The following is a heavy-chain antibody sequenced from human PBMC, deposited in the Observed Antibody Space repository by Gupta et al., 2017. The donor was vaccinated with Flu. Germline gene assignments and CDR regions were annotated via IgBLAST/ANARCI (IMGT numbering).Heavy chain of an antibody. V-gene: IGHV3-30*03. J-gene: IGHJ4*02. CDR1: GFTFSNYA. Sequence: QVQVVESGGGVVQPGKSLRLSCAASGFTFSNYAIHWVRQAPGKGLEWVAAISYDGSLKFYADSVKGRFTISRDNSEKTMLLQMNSLRPEDTAVYYCARDPTNGIVGRSLDPAFDYWGQGTLVTVSS. CDR3: ARDPTNGIVGRSLDPAFDY. D-gene: IGHD3-22*01. CDR2: ISYDGSLK.